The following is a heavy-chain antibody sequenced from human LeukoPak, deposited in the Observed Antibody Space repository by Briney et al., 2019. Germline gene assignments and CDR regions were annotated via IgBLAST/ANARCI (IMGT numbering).Heavy chain of an antibody. J-gene: IGHJ6*03. CDR1: GGTFSSYA. Sequence: GASVKVSCKASGGTFSSYAISWVRQAPGQGLEWMGGIIPIFGTANYAQKFQGRVTITVDESTSTAYMELSSLRSEDTAVYYCARGHDSSGYLYYYYYMDVWGKGTTVTVSS. V-gene: IGHV1-69*13. CDR3: ARGHDSSGYLYYYYYMDV. D-gene: IGHD3-22*01. CDR2: IIPIFGTA.